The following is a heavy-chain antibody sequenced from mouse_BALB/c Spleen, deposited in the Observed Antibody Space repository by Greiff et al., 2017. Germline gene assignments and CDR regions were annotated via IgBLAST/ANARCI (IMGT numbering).Heavy chain of an antibody. D-gene: IGHD2-4*01. J-gene: IGHJ4*01. Sequence: EVHLVESGGGLVKPGGSLKLSCAASGFTFSDYYMYWVRQTPEKRLEWVATISDGGSYTYYPDSVKGRFTISRDNAKNNLYLQMSSLKSEDTAMYYCASTSTMIRYYAMDYWGQGTSVTVSS. CDR3: ASTSTMIRYYAMDY. CDR1: GFTFSDYY. CDR2: ISDGGSYT. V-gene: IGHV5-4*02.